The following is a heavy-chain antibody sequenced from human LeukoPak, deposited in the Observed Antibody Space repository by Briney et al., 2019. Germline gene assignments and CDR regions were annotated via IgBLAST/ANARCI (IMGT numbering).Heavy chain of an antibody. J-gene: IGHJ6*03. CDR2: IYYSGST. D-gene: IGHD3-10*01. V-gene: IGHV4-39*01. CDR1: GGSISSSSYY. Sequence: PSETLSLTCTVSGGSISSSSYYWGWIRQPPGKGLEWIGSIYYSGSTYYNPSLKSRVTISVDTSKNQFSLKLSSVTAADTAVYYCARLSSLYGSGSYSSYYYYMDVWGKGTTVTISS. CDR3: ARLSSLYGSGSYSSYYYYMDV.